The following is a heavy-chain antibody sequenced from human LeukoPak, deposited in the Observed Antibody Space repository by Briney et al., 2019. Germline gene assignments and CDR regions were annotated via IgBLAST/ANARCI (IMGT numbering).Heavy chain of an antibody. CDR2: ISGSGGST. Sequence: GGSLRLSCAASGFTFSNSAMNWVRQAPGKGLEWVSAISGSGGSTYYADSVKGRFTISRDNSKNTLYLQMNSPRAEDTAVYYCARESYCSGGSCYSGRAFDIWGQGTMVTVSS. V-gene: IGHV3-23*01. J-gene: IGHJ3*02. CDR3: ARESYCSGGSCYSGRAFDI. D-gene: IGHD2-15*01. CDR1: GFTFSNSA.